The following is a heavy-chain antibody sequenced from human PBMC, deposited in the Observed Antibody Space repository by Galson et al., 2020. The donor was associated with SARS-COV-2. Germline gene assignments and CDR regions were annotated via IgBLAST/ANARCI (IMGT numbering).Heavy chain of an antibody. Sequence: GESLKISCATSGFTFGDYAMNWLRQAPGRGLEWLGLIRNKVYRGTTEYATSVKGRFTISRDESKNIAYLQMNSLKTEDTAVYYFTIYCNGGVGHSLDAFHIWGQWTRVTVSS. CDR2: IRNKVYRGTT. J-gene: IGHJ3*02. D-gene: IGHD2-8*02. V-gene: IGHV3-49*03. CDR3: TIYCNGGVGHSLDAFHI. CDR1: GFTFGDYA.